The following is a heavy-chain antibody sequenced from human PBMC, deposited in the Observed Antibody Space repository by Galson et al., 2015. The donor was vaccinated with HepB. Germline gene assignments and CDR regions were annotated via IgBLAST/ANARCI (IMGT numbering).Heavy chain of an antibody. CDR2: ISGGGGST. Sequence: SLRLSCAASGFSFSTYVMSWVRQAPGKGLEWVSAISGGGGSTYYADSVKGRFAISRDSSKNTLYLQMNSLRAEDTAVYYCAKGDDSGFLACYYWGQGTLVTVSS. D-gene: IGHD3-3*01. J-gene: IGHJ4*02. CDR3: AKGDDSGFLACYY. CDR1: GFSFSTYV. V-gene: IGHV3-23*01.